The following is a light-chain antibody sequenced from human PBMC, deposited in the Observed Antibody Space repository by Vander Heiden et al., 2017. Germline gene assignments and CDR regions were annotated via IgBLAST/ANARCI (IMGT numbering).Light chain of an antibody. J-gene: IGKJ1*01. Sequence: DVQITQASSSLSASAGDRGTITCRASQTISRSLHWYQQRPGEAPRLLIFAVSNLHSGVPSRFRGSGSGTEFTLTISNLQPDDFATYCCQQSFTTPWTFGQGTRVEV. CDR1: QTISRS. CDR2: AVS. CDR3: QQSFTTPWT. V-gene: IGKV1-39*01.